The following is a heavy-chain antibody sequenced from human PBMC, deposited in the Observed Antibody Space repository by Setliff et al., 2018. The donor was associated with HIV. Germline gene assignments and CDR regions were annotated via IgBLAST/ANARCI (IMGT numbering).Heavy chain of an antibody. V-gene: IGHV3-21*06. CDR1: GFNVSPYT. J-gene: IGHJ3*02. CDR2: ISANSIHV. CDR3: TSQGQNTFNI. Sequence: GGSLRLSCAASGFNVSPYTLTWVRQVPGKGLEWVASISANSIHVYYAESLKGRFTISRDNARNSLYLQMNSLRVEDTAMYYCTSQGQNTFNIWGQGTMVTVSS.